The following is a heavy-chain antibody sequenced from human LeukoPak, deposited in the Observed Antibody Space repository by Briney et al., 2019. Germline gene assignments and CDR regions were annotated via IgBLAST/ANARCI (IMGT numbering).Heavy chain of an antibody. V-gene: IGHV3-7*01. Sequence: GGSLRLSCAASGFTFSNYAMTWVRQAPGRGLEWVANVKQDGNEKYYVDSVKGRFTISRDNAKNSLYLQMNSLRAEDTAVYYCARYGPNDSPCDYWGQGTLVTVSS. CDR3: ARYGPNDSPCDY. CDR1: GFTFSNYA. J-gene: IGHJ4*02. D-gene: IGHD3-3*01. CDR2: VKQDGNEK.